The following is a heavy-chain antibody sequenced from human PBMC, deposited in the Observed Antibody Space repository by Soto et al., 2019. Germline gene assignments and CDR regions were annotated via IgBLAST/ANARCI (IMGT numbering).Heavy chain of an antibody. V-gene: IGHV3-30-3*01. CDR3: AREGMITFGGVIGYGVYFDY. J-gene: IGHJ4*02. Sequence: PGGSLRLSCAASGFTFSSYAMHWVRQAPGKGLEWVAVISYDGSNKYYADSVKGRFTISRDNFKNTLYLQMNSLRAEDTAVYYCAREGMITFGGVIGYGVYFDYWGQGT. CDR2: ISYDGSNK. D-gene: IGHD3-16*02. CDR1: GFTFSSYA.